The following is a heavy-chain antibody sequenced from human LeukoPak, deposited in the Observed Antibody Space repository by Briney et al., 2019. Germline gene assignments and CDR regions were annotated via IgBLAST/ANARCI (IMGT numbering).Heavy chain of an antibody. Sequence: SVRVSCKASGGTFSSYAISWVRQAPGQGLEWMGGIIPIFGTANYAQKFQGRVTITTDESTSTAYMELSSLRSEDTAVYYCARTTYYYDSSGYYHLSLYYFDYWGQGTLVTVSS. D-gene: IGHD3-22*01. CDR1: GGTFSSYA. J-gene: IGHJ4*02. V-gene: IGHV1-69*05. CDR2: IIPIFGTA. CDR3: ARTTYYYDSSGYYHLSLYYFDY.